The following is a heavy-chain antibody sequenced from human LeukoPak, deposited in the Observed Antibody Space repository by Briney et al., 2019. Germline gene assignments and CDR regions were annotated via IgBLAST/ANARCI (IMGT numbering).Heavy chain of an antibody. CDR2: IKGNGAAT. V-gene: IGHV3-11*01. CDR3: ARAGEMRYMDV. CDR1: GFTFSNYY. D-gene: IGHD5-24*01. J-gene: IGHJ6*03. Sequence: PGGSLRLSCEASGFTFSNYYMSWIRQAPGKGLEWVSHIKGNGAATYYADSVRGRFTISRDNAKNSLFLQMNSLRVDDTATYYCARAGEMRYMDVWGKGTAVAVS.